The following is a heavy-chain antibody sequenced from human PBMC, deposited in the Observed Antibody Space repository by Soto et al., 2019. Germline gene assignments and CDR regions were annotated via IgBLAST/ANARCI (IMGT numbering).Heavy chain of an antibody. CDR3: AREHGDDDDFDI. D-gene: IGHD4-17*01. CDR2: ISSNGGST. V-gene: IGHV3-64*01. Sequence: PGGSLGLSCAASGFTFSSYAMHWVRQAPGKGLEYVSAISSNGGSTYYANSVKGRFTISRDNSKNTLYLQMCSLRAEDMAVYYCAREHGDDDDFDIWGQGTMVTVSS. J-gene: IGHJ3*02. CDR1: GFTFSSYA.